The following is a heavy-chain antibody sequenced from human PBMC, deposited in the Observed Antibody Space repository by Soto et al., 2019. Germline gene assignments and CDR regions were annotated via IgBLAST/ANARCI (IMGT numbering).Heavy chain of an antibody. V-gene: IGHV3-7*01. CDR1: GFTFSSYW. D-gene: IGHD3-16*01. CDR2: IKQDGSEK. J-gene: IGHJ5*02. Sequence: TGGSLRLSCAASGFTFSSYWMSWVRQAPGKGLEWVANIKQDGSEKYYVDSVKGRFTISRDNAKNSLYLQMNSLRAEDTAVYYCARDKGAFSWGWFDPWGQGTLVTVSS. CDR3: ARDKGAFSWGWFDP.